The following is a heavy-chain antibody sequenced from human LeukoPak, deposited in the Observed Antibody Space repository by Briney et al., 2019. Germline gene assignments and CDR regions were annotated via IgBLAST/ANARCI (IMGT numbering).Heavy chain of an antibody. CDR1: GFTVSSSY. CDR2: TYAGGST. D-gene: IGHD5-18*01. CDR3: AKKRGYNYGYDY. V-gene: IGHV3-53*01. J-gene: IGHJ4*02. Sequence: GGSLRLSCAASGFTVSSSYMSWVRQAPGEGLEWVSVTYAGGSTYYADSVKGRFTISRDNSKNTLYLQLNSLRAEDTAVYYCAKKRGYNYGYDYWGQGTLVTVSS.